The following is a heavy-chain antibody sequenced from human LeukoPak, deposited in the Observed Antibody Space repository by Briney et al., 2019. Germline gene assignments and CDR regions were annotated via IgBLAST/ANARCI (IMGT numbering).Heavy chain of an antibody. CDR3: ARGQSPSYYDMDV. J-gene: IGHJ6*02. CDR2: ISGSGGST. Sequence: GGSLRLSCAASGFTFSSYAMSWVRQAPGKGLEWVSAISGSGGSTYYADSVKGRFTISRDNSKNTLYLQMNSLRAEDTAVYHCARGQSPSYYDMDVWGQGTTVTVSS. D-gene: IGHD6-19*01. V-gene: IGHV3-23*01. CDR1: GFTFSSYA.